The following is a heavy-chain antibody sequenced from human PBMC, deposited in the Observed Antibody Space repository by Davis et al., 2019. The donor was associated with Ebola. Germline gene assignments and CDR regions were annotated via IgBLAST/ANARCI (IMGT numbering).Heavy chain of an antibody. CDR3: ATDSPFDF. CDR2: IKQDGSDR. CDR1: GFTFTDYY. J-gene: IGHJ3*01. Sequence: GESLKISCEASGFTFTDYYISWVRQAPGKGLECVANIKQDGSDRFYVDSVKGRFTISRDNARNSVYLQMTNLRVDDTAVYYCATDSPFDFWGQGTMVIVSS. V-gene: IGHV3-7*03.